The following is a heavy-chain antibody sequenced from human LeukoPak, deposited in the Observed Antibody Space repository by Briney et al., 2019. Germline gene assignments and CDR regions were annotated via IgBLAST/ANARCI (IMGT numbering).Heavy chain of an antibody. CDR1: GFTFSSYW. CDR3: ATSITMVRGVRPSYYYYGMDV. V-gene: IGHV3-7*01. D-gene: IGHD3-10*01. CDR2: IKQDGSKK. Sequence: GGSLRLSCAASGFTFSSYWMSWVRQAPGKGLEWVANIKQDGSKKYYVDSVKGRFTISRDNAKNSLYLQMNSLRAEDTAVYYCATSITMVRGVRPSYYYYGMDVWGQGTTVTVSS. J-gene: IGHJ6*02.